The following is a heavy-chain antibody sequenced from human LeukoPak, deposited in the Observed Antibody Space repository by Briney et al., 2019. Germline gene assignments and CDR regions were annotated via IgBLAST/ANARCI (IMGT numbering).Heavy chain of an antibody. J-gene: IGHJ3*01. D-gene: IGHD2-2*01. CDR2: ISYDGSNK. CDR3: ARAPSNSWHLFDL. V-gene: IGHV3-30-3*01. Sequence: GGSLRLSCAASGSTSRIYAMHWVRRAPGKGLEWVAIISYDGSNKYYADSVKGRFTISRDNSKNTLYLEMNSLRAEDTAVYYCARAPSNSWHLFDLWGQGTMVTVSS. CDR1: GSTSRIYA.